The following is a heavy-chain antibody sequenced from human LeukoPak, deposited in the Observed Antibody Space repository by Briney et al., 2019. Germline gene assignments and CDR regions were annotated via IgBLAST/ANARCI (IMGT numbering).Heavy chain of an antibody. Sequence: SVKVSCKASGFTFTSSAMQWVRQARGQRLEWIGWIVVGSGNTNYAQKFQERVTITRDMSTSTAYMELSSLRSEDTAVYYCAAVPLYSSSLDSDYWGQGTLVTVSS. D-gene: IGHD6-13*01. CDR1: GFTFTSSA. V-gene: IGHV1-58*02. CDR2: IVVGSGNT. CDR3: AAVPLYSSSLDSDY. J-gene: IGHJ4*02.